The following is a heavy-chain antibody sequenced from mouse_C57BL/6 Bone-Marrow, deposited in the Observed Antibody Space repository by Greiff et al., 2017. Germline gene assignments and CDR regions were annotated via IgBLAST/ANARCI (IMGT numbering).Heavy chain of an antibody. CDR2: IDPSDSET. Sequence: VKLMESGAELVRPGSSVKLSCKASGYTFTSYWMHWVKQRPIQGLEWIGNIDPSDSETHYNQKFKDKATLTVDKSSSTAYMQLSSLTSEDSAVYYCARKGYFDVWGTGTTVTVSS. V-gene: IGHV1-52*01. J-gene: IGHJ1*03. CDR1: GYTFTSYW. CDR3: ARKGYFDV.